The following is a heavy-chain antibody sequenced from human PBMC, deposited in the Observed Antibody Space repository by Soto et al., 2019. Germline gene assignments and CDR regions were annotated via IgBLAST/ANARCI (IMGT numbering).Heavy chain of an antibody. CDR1: GYTFTSYV. V-gene: IGHV1-18*04. J-gene: IGHJ5*02. CDR3: ARAGTTYYYDSSGYYRNWFDP. CDR2: ISAYNGNT. Sequence: SVKVSCKASGYTFTSYVIRWVRQAPAQGLEWMGWISAYNGNTNYAQKLQGRDTMTTDTSTSTADTELRSLRSDDTAVYYCARAGTTYYYDSSGYYRNWFDPWGQGTLVTVSS. D-gene: IGHD3-22*01.